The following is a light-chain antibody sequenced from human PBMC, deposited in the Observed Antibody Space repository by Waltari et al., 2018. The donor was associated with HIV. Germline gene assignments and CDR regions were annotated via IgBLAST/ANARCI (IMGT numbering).Light chain of an antibody. CDR3: YSAADNNLV. CDR2: KDT. Sequence: SYELTQPSSVSVSPGETARITCSGDVLTKKFGRWFQQKPGQAPVLVIYKDTDRPSGIPERFSGSVSGTTVTLTINGAQIADEGHYYCYSAADNNLVFGGGTKLTVL. J-gene: IGLJ2*01. CDR1: VLTKKF. V-gene: IGLV3-27*01.